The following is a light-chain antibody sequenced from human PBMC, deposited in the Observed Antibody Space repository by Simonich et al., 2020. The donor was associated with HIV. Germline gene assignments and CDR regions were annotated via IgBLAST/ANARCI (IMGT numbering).Light chain of an antibody. CDR3: CSYAGSSTLV. CDR2: EGS. CDR1: SSDVGSYNL. V-gene: IGLV2-23*01. J-gene: IGLJ3*02. Sequence: QSALTQPASVSGSPGQSITISCPGISSDVGSYNLFSWYQQHPGKAPKLMIYEGSKRPSVVSNRFSGSKSGNTASLTISGRQAEDEADYYCCSYAGSSTLVFGGGTKLTVL.